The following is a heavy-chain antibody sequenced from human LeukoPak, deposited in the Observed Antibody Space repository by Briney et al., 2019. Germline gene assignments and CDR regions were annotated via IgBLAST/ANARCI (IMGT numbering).Heavy chain of an antibody. D-gene: IGHD2-2*01. CDR3: ARRKRSGCSSTSCSLNWFDP. V-gene: IGHV4-34*01. CDR2: INHSGST. Sequence: SETLSLTCAVYGGSFSGYYWSGIRQPPGKGLEWIGEINHSGSTNYNPSLKSRVTVSVDTSKNQFSLKLSSVTAADTAVYYCARRKRSGCSSTSCSLNWFDPWGQGTLVTVSS. J-gene: IGHJ5*02. CDR1: GGSFSGYY.